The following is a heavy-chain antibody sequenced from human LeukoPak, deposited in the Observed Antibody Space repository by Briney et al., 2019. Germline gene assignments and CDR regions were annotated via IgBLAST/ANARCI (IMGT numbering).Heavy chain of an antibody. J-gene: IGHJ4*02. CDR2: IYYSGST. D-gene: IGHD4-17*01. CDR1: GGSISSGGYY. CDR3: ARESGDDYGDYVIDY. Sequence: SETLSLTCTVSGGSISSGGYYWSWIRQHPGKGLEWIGYIYYSGSTYYNPSLKSRVTISVDTSKNQFSLKLSSVTAADTAVYYCARESGDDYGDYVIDYWGQGTLVTVSS. V-gene: IGHV4-31*03.